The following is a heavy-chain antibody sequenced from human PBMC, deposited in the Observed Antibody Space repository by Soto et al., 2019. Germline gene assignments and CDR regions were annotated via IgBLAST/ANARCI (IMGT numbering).Heavy chain of an antibody. CDR1: GGTFSSYT. V-gene: IGHV1-69*02. J-gene: IGHJ6*03. CDR2: IIPILGIA. CDR3: ARGLVVPAATTRYYYYMDV. D-gene: IGHD2-2*01. Sequence: GASVKVSCKASGGTFSSYTISWVRQAPGQGLEWMGRIIPILGIANYAQKFQGRVTITADKSTSTAYMELSSLRSEGTAVYYCARGLVVPAATTRYYYYMDVWGKGTTVTVSS.